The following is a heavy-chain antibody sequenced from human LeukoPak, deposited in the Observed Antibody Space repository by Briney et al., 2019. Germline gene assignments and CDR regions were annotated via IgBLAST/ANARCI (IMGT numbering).Heavy chain of an antibody. CDR3: VKDFGRVRGTPDS. CDR1: GFVFSIYT. V-gene: IGHV3-64D*06. J-gene: IGHJ4*02. CDR2: ISGSGNGAST. Sequence: GGSLRLSCSASGFVFSIYTMYWVRQAPGKGPEYVSTISGSGNGASTYYADSVKGRFTISRDDSKSLLYLQMDGLRGEDTAVYYCVKDFGRVRGTPDSWGQGTLVTVSP. D-gene: IGHD3-16*01.